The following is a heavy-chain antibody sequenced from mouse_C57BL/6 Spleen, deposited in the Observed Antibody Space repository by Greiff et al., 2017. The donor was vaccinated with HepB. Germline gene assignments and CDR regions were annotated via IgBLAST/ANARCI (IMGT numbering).Heavy chain of an antibody. Sequence: QVQLQQPGAELVRPGSSVKLSCKASGYTFTSYWMHWVKQRPIQGLEWIGNIDPSDSETHYNQKFKDKATLTVDKSSSTAYMQLSSLTSEDSTVYYCAPGGSYAMDYWGQGTSVTVSS. CDR2: IDPSDSET. CDR3: APGGSYAMDY. CDR1: GYTFTSYW. J-gene: IGHJ4*01. D-gene: IGHD4-1*01. V-gene: IGHV1-52*01.